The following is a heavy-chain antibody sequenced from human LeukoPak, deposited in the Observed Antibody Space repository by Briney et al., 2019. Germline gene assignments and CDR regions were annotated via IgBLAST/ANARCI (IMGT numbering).Heavy chain of an antibody. Sequence: ASVKVSCKASGYTFTSYDINWVRQATGQGLEWMGWINPNSGGTNYAQKFQGWVTMTRDTSISTAYMELSRLRSDDTAVYYCARGGCSSGCFDAFDIWGQGTMVTVSS. CDR3: ARGGCSSGCFDAFDI. V-gene: IGHV1-2*04. J-gene: IGHJ3*02. CDR2: INPNSGGT. D-gene: IGHD6-19*01. CDR1: GYTFTSYD.